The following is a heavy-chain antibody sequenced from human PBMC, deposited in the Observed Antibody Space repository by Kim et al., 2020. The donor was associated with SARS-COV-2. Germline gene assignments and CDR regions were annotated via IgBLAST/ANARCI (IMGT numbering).Heavy chain of an antibody. CDR1: GFTFNDYA. CDR3: ARDSPFLSGTSNINPFSGGFDY. J-gene: IGHJ4*02. V-gene: IGHV3-30*04. Sequence: GGSLRLSCAASGFTFNDYAIYWVRQAPGKGLEWVAVISYDGSNKKYAASVKGRFTISRDNSKNTVHLQMNSLRPEDSALYYCARDSPFLSGTSNINPFSGGFDYWGQGTLVTVSS. D-gene: IGHD3-10*01. CDR2: ISYDGSNK.